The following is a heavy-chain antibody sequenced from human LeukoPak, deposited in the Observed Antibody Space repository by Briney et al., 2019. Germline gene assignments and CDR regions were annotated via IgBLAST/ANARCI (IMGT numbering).Heavy chain of an antibody. CDR1: GYTFTGYY. V-gene: IGHV1-2*02. D-gene: IGHD3-3*01. J-gene: IGHJ6*02. Sequence: ASVKVSCKAPGYTFTGYYMHWVRQAPGQGLEWMGWINPNSGGTNYAQKFQGRVTMTRDTSISTAYMELSRLRSDDTAVYYCAREFGYYYYGMDVWGQGTTVTVSS. CDR3: AREFGYYYYGMDV. CDR2: INPNSGGT.